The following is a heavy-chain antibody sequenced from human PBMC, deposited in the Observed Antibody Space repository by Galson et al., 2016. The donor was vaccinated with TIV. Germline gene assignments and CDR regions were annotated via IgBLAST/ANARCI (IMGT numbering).Heavy chain of an antibody. D-gene: IGHD2-2*02. V-gene: IGHV1-18*04. CDR1: GYTFGNYG. CDR2: ISASNGDT. Sequence: SGYTFGNYGISWMRQAPGQGLEWVGWISASNGDTNYARKLQGRITMTKDTFTSTVFMELRSLRSEDTAVFYCARESDCSSGTCYSRAFDDWGQGTPVTVSS. J-gene: IGHJ4*02. CDR3: ARESDCSSGTCYSRAFDD.